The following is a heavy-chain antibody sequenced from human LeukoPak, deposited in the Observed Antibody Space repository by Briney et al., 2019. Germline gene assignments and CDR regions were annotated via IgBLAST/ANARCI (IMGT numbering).Heavy chain of an antibody. J-gene: IGHJ6*03. D-gene: IGHD4-11*01. Sequence: VSTIYYASSVKGGFTISRDNAKNSMYLQVNSLRVDDTAVYYCARVRMTTDYYYYYYMDVWGKGTTVTVSS. CDR3: ARVRMTTDYYYYYYMDV. V-gene: IGHV3-11*04. CDR2: VSTI.